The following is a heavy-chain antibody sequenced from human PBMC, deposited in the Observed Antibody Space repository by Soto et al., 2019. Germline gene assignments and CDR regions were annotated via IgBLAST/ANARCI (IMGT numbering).Heavy chain of an antibody. Sequence: PGGSLRLSCAASGFTFSSYAMHWVRQAPGKGLEWVAVISYDGSNKYYADSVKGRFTISRDNSKNTLYLQMNSLRAEDTAVYYCASVPSGKQQLVLGYWGQGTLVTVSS. J-gene: IGHJ4*02. D-gene: IGHD6-13*01. CDR1: GFTFSSYA. V-gene: IGHV3-30-3*01. CDR2: ISYDGSNK. CDR3: ASVPSGKQQLVLGY.